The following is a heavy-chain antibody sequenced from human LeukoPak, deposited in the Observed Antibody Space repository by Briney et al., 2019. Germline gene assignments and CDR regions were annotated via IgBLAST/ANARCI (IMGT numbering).Heavy chain of an antibody. CDR2: IKSKTDGGTI. CDR3: TTERLYYYDSSGYYYY. V-gene: IGHV3-15*01. Sequence: PGGSLRLSCAASGFTFSNAWMSWVRQAPGKWLEWVGRIKSKTDGGTIDYAAPVKGRFTISRDDSKNTLYLQMNSLKTEDTAVYYCTTERLYYYDSSGYYYYWGQGTLVTVSS. J-gene: IGHJ4*02. D-gene: IGHD3-22*01. CDR1: GFTFSNAW.